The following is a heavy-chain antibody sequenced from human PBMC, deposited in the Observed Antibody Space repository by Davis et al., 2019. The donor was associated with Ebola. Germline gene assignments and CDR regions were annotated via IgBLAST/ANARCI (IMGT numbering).Heavy chain of an antibody. V-gene: IGHV3-74*01. J-gene: IGHJ4*02. CDR1: GFTFSSYW. D-gene: IGHD6-19*01. CDR2: INSDGSTT. CDR3: ARDRYSSGWPLCD. Sequence: GESLKISCAASGFTFSSYWMHWVRQAPGKGLVWVSRINSDGSTTGYADSVKGRFTISRDNSKNTQYLQMNSLRAEDTAVYYCARDRYSSGWPLCDWGQGTLVSVSS.